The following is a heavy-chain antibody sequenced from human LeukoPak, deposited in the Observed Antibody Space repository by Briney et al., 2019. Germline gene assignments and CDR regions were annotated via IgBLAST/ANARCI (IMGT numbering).Heavy chain of an antibody. CDR2: ISSSSSYI. CDR1: GFTFSSYS. J-gene: IGHJ5*02. V-gene: IGHV3-21*01. Sequence: GGSLRLSCAASGFTFSSYSMNWVRQAPGKGLEWVSSISSSSSYIYYADSVKGRFTISRDNAKNSLYLQMNSLRAEDTAVYYCARDSAYYGSGSYPNNWFDPWGQGTLVTVSS. D-gene: IGHD3-10*01. CDR3: ARDSAYYGSGSYPNNWFDP.